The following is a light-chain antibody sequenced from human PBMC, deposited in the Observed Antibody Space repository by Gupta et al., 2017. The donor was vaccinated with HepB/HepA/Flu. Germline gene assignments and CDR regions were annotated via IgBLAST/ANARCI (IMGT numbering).Light chain of an antibody. J-gene: IGKJ1*01. CDR2: GAS. CDR3: QQYNDWPPWT. Sequence: EIVMTQSPATLSVSPGERATLSCRASQSLSSNLVWYQQKPGQAPRLLIYGASTRATGIPARFSGSGYGTEFTLTISSRQSEDFAVYYCQQYNDWPPWTFGQGTKVEIK. CDR1: QSLSSN. V-gene: IGKV3-15*01.